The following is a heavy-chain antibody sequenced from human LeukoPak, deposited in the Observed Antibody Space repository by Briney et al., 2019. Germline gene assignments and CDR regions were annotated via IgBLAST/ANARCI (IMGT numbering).Heavy chain of an antibody. J-gene: IGHJ4*02. CDR3: TRDSGYSAFDY. Sequence: GGSLRLSCAASGFAFSSSWMARVRQAPGKGLEWVANMNPDGSTKNYVDSVRGRFTISRDNAKNSLYLQMNSLRADDTAVYYCTRDSGYSAFDYWGQGTLVTVSS. CDR1: GFAFSSSW. D-gene: IGHD5-12*01. V-gene: IGHV3-7*05. CDR2: MNPDGSTK.